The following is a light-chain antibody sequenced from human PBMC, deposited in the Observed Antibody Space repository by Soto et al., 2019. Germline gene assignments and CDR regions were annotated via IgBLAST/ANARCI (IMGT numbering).Light chain of an antibody. Sequence: QPVLTQSPSASASLGASVKLTCTLSSGHSSYAIAWHQQQPEKGPRYLMKLNSDGSHSKGDGIPDRFSGSSSGAERYLTISSLQSEDEADYYCQTWGTGAGVVFGGGTKLTVL. CDR1: SGHSSYA. J-gene: IGLJ2*01. CDR2: LNSDGSH. V-gene: IGLV4-69*01. CDR3: QTWGTGAGVV.